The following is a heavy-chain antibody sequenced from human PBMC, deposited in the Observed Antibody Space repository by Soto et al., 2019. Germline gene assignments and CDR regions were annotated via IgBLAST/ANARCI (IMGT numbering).Heavy chain of an antibody. CDR1: GGSISSGNW. Sequence: QVLLQESGPGLVKPSGTLSLTCAVSGGSISSGNWWSWVRQSPGKELEWIGEIYHSGITNYNPSLTSRVTISVDNSENQLSLSLNSVTAADTAVYYCARNVRYYIDYWGQGTLVTVSS. CDR2: IYHSGIT. V-gene: IGHV4-4*02. J-gene: IGHJ4*02. CDR3: ARNVRYYIDY.